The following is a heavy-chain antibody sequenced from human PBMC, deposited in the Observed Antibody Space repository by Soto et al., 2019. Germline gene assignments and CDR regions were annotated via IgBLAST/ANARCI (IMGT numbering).Heavy chain of an antibody. CDR2: MNPNSGNT. CDR3: ASGYDILTGLRRVDY. D-gene: IGHD3-9*01. V-gene: IGHV1-8*01. CDR1: GYTFTSYY. Sequence: ASVKVSCKASGYTFTSYYINWVRQATGQGLEWMGWMNPNSGNTGYAQKFQGRVTMTRNTSISTAYMELSSLRSEDTAVYYCASGYDILTGLRRVDYWGQGTLVTVSS. J-gene: IGHJ4*02.